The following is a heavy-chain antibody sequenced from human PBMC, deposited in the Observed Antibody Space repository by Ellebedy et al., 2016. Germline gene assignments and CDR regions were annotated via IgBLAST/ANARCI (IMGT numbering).Heavy chain of an antibody. D-gene: IGHD6-6*01. V-gene: IGHV4-4*07. CDR2: IYSGGHT. Sequence: SETLSLTXTVSGGSITNYYWTWIRQPAGGGLEWIGRIYSGGHTYYNPSLQSRVTLSVDTSKNQFSLQLISVTAADTAVYYCASSLVYSSSPYYYFYIDVWGKGTTVTVSS. J-gene: IGHJ6*03. CDR3: ASSLVYSSSPYYYFYIDV. CDR1: GGSITNYY.